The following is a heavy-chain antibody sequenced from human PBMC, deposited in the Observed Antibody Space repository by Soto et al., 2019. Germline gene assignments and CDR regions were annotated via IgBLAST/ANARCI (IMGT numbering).Heavy chain of an antibody. D-gene: IGHD5-12*01. CDR1: GGTFSSYT. J-gene: IGHJ2*01. Sequence: QVQLVQSGAEVKKPGSSVTVSCKASGGTFSSYTISWVRQAPGQGLEWMGGIIPIFGTANYAQKFQGRVTIPEDESTSTAYRVCGSVRSEGTGEYCWARGNHRWLQLWYFDLWGRGTLVTVSS. CDR2: IIPIFGTA. V-gene: IGHV1-69*12. CDR3: ARGNHRWLQLWYFDL.